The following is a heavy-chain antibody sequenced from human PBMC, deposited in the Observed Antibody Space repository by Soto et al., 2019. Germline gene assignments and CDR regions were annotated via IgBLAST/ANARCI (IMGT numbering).Heavy chain of an antibody. CDR2: IVVGSGNT. CDR1: GFTFTSSA. V-gene: IGHV1-58*01. CDR3: AAERFYCISTSRYGNY. Sequence: GASVKVSCKASGFTFTSSAVQWVRQARGQRLEWIGWIVVGSGNTNYAQKFQERVTITRDMSTSTAYMELSSLRSEDTAVYYCAAERFYCISTSRYGNYSSRGTRDIVAS. J-gene: IGHJ4*02. D-gene: IGHD2-2*01.